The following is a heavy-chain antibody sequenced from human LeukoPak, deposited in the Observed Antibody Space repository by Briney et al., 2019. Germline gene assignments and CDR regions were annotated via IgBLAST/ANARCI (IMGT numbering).Heavy chain of an antibody. J-gene: IGHJ4*02. CDR3: AKPPGLYYDFWSGYFPFDY. V-gene: IGHV3-23*01. CDR2: ISGSGGST. CDR1: GFTFSSYA. Sequence: PGGSLRLSCAASGFTFSSYAMSWVRQAPGKGLEWVSAISGSGGSTYYADSVKGRFTISRDNSKKTLYLQMNSLRAEDTAVYYCAKPPGLYYDFWSGYFPFDYWGQGTLVTVSS. D-gene: IGHD3-3*01.